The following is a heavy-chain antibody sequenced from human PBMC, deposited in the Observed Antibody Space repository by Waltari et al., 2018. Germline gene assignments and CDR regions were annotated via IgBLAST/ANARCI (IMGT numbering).Heavy chain of an antibody. CDR2: IHHDGST. Sequence: QVQLQESGPGLVKPSETLSLTCTVSGDSISSKYWSWTRQPAGKGLEWIGRIHHDGSTNYNPSLKSRLTMSVDSSKNQFSLQLSSVTAADTAVYYCARTQFYGSGNYYYWYFDLWGRGTLVTVSS. J-gene: IGHJ2*01. V-gene: IGHV4-4*07. CDR1: GDSISSKY. D-gene: IGHD3-10*01. CDR3: ARTQFYGSGNYYYWYFDL.